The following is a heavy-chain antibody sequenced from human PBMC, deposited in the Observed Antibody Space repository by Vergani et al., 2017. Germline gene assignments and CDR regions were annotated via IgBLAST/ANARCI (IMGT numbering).Heavy chain of an antibody. J-gene: IGHJ4*02. CDR1: GFTFSSYA. CDR2: ISGSGVST. D-gene: IGHD3-10*01. V-gene: IGHV3-23*01. Sequence: EVQLLESGGGLVQPGGSLRLSCAASGFTFSSYAMSWVRQAPGKGLEWVSAISGSGVSTYYADSVKGRFTISRDNSKNTLYLQMNSLRAEDTAVYYCAKDRVVRGVLGYWGQGTLVTVSS. CDR3: AKDRVVRGVLGY.